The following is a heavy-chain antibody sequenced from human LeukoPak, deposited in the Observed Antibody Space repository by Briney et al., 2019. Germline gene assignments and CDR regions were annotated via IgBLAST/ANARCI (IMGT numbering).Heavy chain of an antibody. V-gene: IGHV4-59*08. Sequence: PSETLSLTCTVSGGSMSHYYWSWVRQTPGKGLEYIGYISNSGSTDHNPPLKSRVTISLDTSKNRLSLKLSSVTAADTAVYYCARPIMVRGVIDWFDPWGQGTLVTVTS. CDR3: ARPIMVRGVIDWFDP. CDR2: ISNSGST. CDR1: GGSMSHYY. J-gene: IGHJ5*02. D-gene: IGHD3-10*01.